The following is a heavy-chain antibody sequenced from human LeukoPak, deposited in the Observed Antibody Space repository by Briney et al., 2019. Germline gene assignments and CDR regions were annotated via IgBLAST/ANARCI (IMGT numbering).Heavy chain of an antibody. Sequence: AGVSLRHSCVASGFTFSSTTMGWVRQAPGRGLEWVSSITAIDGRTYYADSVRGRFTISRDNSKNTVYLQLNSLRAGDTAIYYCTKDRRGPAAGTWYFDSWGQGTLVTVSS. D-gene: IGHD6-13*01. J-gene: IGHJ4*02. CDR3: TKDRRGPAAGTWYFDS. V-gene: IGHV3-23*01. CDR1: GFTFSSTT. CDR2: ITAIDGRT.